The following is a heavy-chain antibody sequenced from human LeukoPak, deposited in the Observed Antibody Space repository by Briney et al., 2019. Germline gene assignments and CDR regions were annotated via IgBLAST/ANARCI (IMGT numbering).Heavy chain of an antibody. V-gene: IGHV3-21*01. D-gene: IGHD2-8*01. CDR1: GFTFSSYS. J-gene: IGHJ4*02. CDR3: ARDPPGLMAPR. CDR2: ISSSSSYI. Sequence: GGSLRLSCAASGFTFSSYSMNWVRQAPGKGLEWVSSISSSSSYINYADSVKGRFTISRDNAKNSLYLQINSLRAEDTAVYYCARDPPGLMAPRWGQGTLVTVSS.